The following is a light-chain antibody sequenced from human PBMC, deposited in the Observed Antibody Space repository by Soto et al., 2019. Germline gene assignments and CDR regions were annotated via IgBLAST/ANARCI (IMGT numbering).Light chain of an antibody. V-gene: IGKV3-11*01. CDR2: DAS. CDR3: QQRSNWIT. CDR1: QSVSSY. Sequence: EIVLTQSPATLPLSPGERATLSCRASQSVSSYLAWYQQKPGQAPRLLIYDASNRATGIPARFSGSGSGTDFTLTISSLEPEDFAVYDCQQRSNWITFGQGTRLEIK. J-gene: IGKJ5*01.